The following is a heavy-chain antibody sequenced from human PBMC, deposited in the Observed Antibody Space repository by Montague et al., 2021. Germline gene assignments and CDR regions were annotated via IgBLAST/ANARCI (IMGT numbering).Heavy chain of an antibody. J-gene: IGHJ4*02. Sequence: SLRLSCAASGFTFSNYVMHWFRQAPGKGLEWVALISNDGSNKDYADSVKGRFTISRDNSKNTLYLQMNSLRAEDTAVFYCAKGTKSMITFGGVQDYWGQGTLVTVSS. CDR1: GFTFSNYV. D-gene: IGHD3-16*01. CDR3: AKGTKSMITFGGVQDY. V-gene: IGHV3-30*18. CDR2: ISNDGSNK.